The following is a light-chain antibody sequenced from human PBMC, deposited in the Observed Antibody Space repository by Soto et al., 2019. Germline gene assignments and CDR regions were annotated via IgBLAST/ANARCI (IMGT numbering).Light chain of an antibody. Sequence: DIQLTQSPSFLSASVRDRVTITCRASQVLSSYLAWYQQKPGKAPKLLIYGVSTLQSGVPSRFSGSGSGTEFTLTISSLQPEDFAADYCQQLNTSPLTFGGGTKVEIK. J-gene: IGKJ4*01. CDR2: GVS. CDR1: QVLSSY. V-gene: IGKV1-9*01. CDR3: QQLNTSPLT.